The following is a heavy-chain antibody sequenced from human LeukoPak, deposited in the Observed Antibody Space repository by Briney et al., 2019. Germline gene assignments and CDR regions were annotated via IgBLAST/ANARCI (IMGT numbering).Heavy chain of an antibody. CDR1: GFTFSSYG. D-gene: IGHD1-1*01. CDR3: ATNKIGTTGQSFDY. CDR2: IWYDGSNK. J-gene: IGHJ4*02. V-gene: IGHV3-33*01. Sequence: GGSLRLSCAASGFTFSSYGMHWVRQAPGKGLEWVAVIWYDGSNKYYADSVKGRFTISRDNSKNTLYLQMNSLRAEDTAVYYCATNKIGTTGQSFDYWGQGTLVTVSS.